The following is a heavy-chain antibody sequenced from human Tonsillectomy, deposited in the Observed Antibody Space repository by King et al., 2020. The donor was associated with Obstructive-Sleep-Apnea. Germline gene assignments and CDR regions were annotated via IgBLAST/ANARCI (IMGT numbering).Heavy chain of an antibody. CDR3: AKEGDDFWSGYWSYFDI. CDR1: GFTFSSYA. J-gene: IGHJ3*02. D-gene: IGHD3-3*01. Sequence: VQLVESGGGLVQPGGSLRLSCAASGFTFSSYAMSWVRQAPGKWLEWVSACCGSVGSAYYADSVKGRFTISRDNSKNTLYLQMNSLRAEDTAVYYCAKEGDDFWSGYWSYFDIWGQGTMVTVSS. CDR2: CCGSVGSA. V-gene: IGHV3-23*04.